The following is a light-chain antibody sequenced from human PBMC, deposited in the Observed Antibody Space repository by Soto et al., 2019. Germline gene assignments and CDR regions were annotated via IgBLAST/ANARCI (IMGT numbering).Light chain of an antibody. Sequence: QSALTQPASVSGSPGQSITISCTGTSSDVGAYNYVSWYQQHPGEAPKLIIYGVTNRPSGVSYRFSGSKSDYTASLTISGLQAGDEADYYCSSYSTSFFYVFGTGTKVTVL. CDR2: GVT. V-gene: IGLV2-14*01. J-gene: IGLJ1*01. CDR1: SSDVGAYNY. CDR3: SSYSTSFFYV.